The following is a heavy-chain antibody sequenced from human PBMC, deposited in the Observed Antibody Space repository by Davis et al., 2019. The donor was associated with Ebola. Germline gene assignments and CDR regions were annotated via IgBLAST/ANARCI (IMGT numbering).Heavy chain of an antibody. V-gene: IGHV3-7*03. CDR3: AKDNNRGSGTYVGYYGMDV. D-gene: IGHD3-10*01. J-gene: IGHJ6*02. CDR2: IKQDGSEK. CDR1: GFTFSSYW. Sequence: GESLKISCAASGFTFSSYWMSWVRQAPGKGLEWVANIKQDGSEKYYVDSVKGRFTISRDNAKNSLYLQMNSLRVEDTALYYCAKDNNRGSGTYVGYYGMDVWGQGTMVTVSS.